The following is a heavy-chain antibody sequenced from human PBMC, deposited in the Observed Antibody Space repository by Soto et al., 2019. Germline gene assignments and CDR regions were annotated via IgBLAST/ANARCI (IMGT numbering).Heavy chain of an antibody. CDR2: IKSKTDGGTT. CDR3: TVLGYCSSTSCPS. Sequence: GGSLRLSCAASGFTFSNAWMSWVRQAPGKGLEWVGRIKSKTDGGTTDYAAPVKGRFTISRDDSKNTLYLQMNSLKTEDTAVYYCTVLGYCSSTSCPSWGQGTLVTVSS. D-gene: IGHD2-2*01. CDR1: GFTFSNAW. V-gene: IGHV3-15*01. J-gene: IGHJ4*02.